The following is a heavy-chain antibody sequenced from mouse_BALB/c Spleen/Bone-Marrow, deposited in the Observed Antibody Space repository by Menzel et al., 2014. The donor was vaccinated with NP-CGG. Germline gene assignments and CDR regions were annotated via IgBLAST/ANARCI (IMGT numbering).Heavy chain of an antibody. D-gene: IGHD1-1*01. CDR1: GFSLTSYG. V-gene: IGHV2-9*02. CDR3: ARGSYYEGAMDY. J-gene: IGHJ4*01. CDR2: IWAGGST. Sequence: EKVVESGPGLVAPSQSLSITCTVSGFSLTSYGVHWVRQPPGKVLEWLGVIWAGGSTNYNSALMSRLSISKDNSKSQVFLKMNSLQTDDTAMYYCARGSYYEGAMDYWGQGTSVTVSS.